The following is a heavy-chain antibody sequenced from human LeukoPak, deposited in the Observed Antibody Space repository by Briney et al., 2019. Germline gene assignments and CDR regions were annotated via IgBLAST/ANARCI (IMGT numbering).Heavy chain of an antibody. V-gene: IGHV3-30-3*01. CDR3: ARDGPGILTGYFDY. J-gene: IGHJ4*02. D-gene: IGHD3-9*01. CDR1: GFTFSSYA. Sequence: GGSLRLSCAASGFTFSSYAMHWVRQAPGKGLEWVAVISYDGSNKYYADSVKGRFTISRDNSKNTLYLQMNSLRAEDTAVYYCARDGPGILTGYFDYWGQGTLVTVSS. CDR2: ISYDGSNK.